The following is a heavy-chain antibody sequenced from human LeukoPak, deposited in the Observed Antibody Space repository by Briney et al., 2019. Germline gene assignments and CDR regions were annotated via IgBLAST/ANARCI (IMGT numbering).Heavy chain of an antibody. V-gene: IGHV3-7*02. CDR1: GFTFSNFW. Sequence: GGSLRLSCAASGFTFSNFWMTWVRQAPGKGLEWVANIKQDGGQKYYVDSVKGRFTISRDNAKNSLYLQMNSLRAEDTAMYYCTAATPDYWGQGTLVTVPS. CDR3: TAATPDY. CDR2: IKQDGGQK. J-gene: IGHJ4*02. D-gene: IGHD6-13*01.